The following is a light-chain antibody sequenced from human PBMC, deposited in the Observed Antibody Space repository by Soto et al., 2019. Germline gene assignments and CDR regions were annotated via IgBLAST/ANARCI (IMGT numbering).Light chain of an antibody. J-gene: IGKJ1*01. V-gene: IGKV3-20*01. CDR2: DAS. CDR3: QQYGSSPPGT. Sequence: EFVLTQSPGTLSLSPGERATLSCRASQTVRNNYLAWYQQKPGQPPRLLFFDASNRVTGVPARFSAGGSGTDFTLTISRLEPEDFAVYYCQQYGSSPPGTFGQGTKVDIK. CDR1: QTVRNNY.